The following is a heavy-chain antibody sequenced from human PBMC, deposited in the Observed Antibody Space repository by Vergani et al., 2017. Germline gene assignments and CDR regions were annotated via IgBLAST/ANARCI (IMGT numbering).Heavy chain of an antibody. CDR3: TTVGIATPRSDY. D-gene: IGHD6-13*01. CDR1: GFTFSTAR. J-gene: IGHJ4*02. Sequence: EVQLVESGGGLVKPGGSLRLSCAASGFTFSTARMSWVRQAPGKGLEWVGRIISKSDGGTSDYDAPVKGRFTISRDDSKNTLYLQMNSLKSEDTAVYYCTTVGIATPRSDYWGQGTLVTVSS. CDR2: IISKSDGGTS. V-gene: IGHV3-15*01.